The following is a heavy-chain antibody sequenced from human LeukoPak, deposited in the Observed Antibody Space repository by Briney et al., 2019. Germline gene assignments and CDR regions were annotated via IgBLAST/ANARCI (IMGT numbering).Heavy chain of an antibody. CDR2: ISSSSSYI. J-gene: IGHJ4*02. CDR3: ARVGDSSGYYFDY. CDR1: GFTFSSYS. V-gene: IGHV3-21*01. D-gene: IGHD3-22*01. Sequence: GGSLRLSCAASGFTFSSYSMNWVRQAPGKGLEWVSSISSSSSYIYYADSVKGRFTISRDNAKNSLYLQMNSLRAEDTAVYYCARVGDSSGYYFDYWGQGTLVTVSS.